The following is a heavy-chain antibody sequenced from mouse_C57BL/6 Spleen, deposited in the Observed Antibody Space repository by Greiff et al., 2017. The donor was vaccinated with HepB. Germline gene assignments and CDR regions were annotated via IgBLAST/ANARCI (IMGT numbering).Heavy chain of an antibody. D-gene: IGHD1-1*02. J-gene: IGHJ3*01. CDR3: AREVANSLLFAY. Sequence: QVQLKESGAELAKPGASVKLSCKASGYTFTSYWMHLVKQRPGQGLEWIGYINPSSGYTKYNQKFKDKATLTADKSSSTAYMQLSSLTYEDSAVYYCAREVANSLLFAYWGQGTLVTVSA. CDR1: GYTFTSYW. CDR2: INPSSGYT. V-gene: IGHV1-7*01.